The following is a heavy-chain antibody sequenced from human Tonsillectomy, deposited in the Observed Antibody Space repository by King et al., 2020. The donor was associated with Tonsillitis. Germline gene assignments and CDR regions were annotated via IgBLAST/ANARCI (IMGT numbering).Heavy chain of an antibody. CDR1: GFTFSSYG. Sequence: VQLVESGGGVVQPGGSLRLSCAASGFTFSSYGMHWVRQAPGKGLEWVAFIRYDGSNKYYADSVKGRFTISRDNSKNTLYLQMNSLRAEDTAVYYCAKDQVRYCTNGVCSPFDYWGQGTLVTVSS. CDR2: IRYDGSNK. V-gene: IGHV3-30*02. D-gene: IGHD2-8*01. J-gene: IGHJ4*02. CDR3: AKDQVRYCTNGVCSPFDY.